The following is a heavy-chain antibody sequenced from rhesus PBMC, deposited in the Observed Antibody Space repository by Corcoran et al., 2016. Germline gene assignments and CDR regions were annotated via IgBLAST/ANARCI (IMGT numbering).Heavy chain of an antibody. CDR1: GFTFGSYA. V-gene: IGHV1-198*02. J-gene: IGHJ4*01. Sequence: QVQLVQSGAEVKKPGASVKVSCKASGFTFGSYAISWVRQARGQGLEWVGEITPLVGNTNSAEKFQGRVRITADTSTSTAYMGLSSLRAEDTAVYYCARGQVTLDYWGQGVLVTVSS. D-gene: IGHD3-34*01. CDR3: ARGQVTLDY. CDR2: ITPLVGNT.